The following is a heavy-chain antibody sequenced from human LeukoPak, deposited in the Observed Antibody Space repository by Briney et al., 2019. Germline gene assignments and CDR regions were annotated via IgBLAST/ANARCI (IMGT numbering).Heavy chain of an antibody. J-gene: IGHJ4*02. Sequence: GGSLRLSCAASGFTFSSYAMSWVRQAPGKGLEWVSAISGSGGSTYYADSVKGRFAISRDNSKNTLYLQMNSLRAEDTAVYYCAKDRYSSSWFDYWGQGTLVTVSS. CDR3: AKDRYSSSWFDY. D-gene: IGHD6-6*01. V-gene: IGHV3-23*01. CDR1: GFTFSSYA. CDR2: ISGSGGST.